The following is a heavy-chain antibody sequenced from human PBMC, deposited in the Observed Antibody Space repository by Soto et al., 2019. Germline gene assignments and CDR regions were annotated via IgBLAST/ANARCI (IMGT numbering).Heavy chain of an antibody. V-gene: IGHV3-21*01. J-gene: IGHJ4*02. CDR2: ISSSSSYI. CDR3: ARDTYGDYSFDY. D-gene: IGHD4-17*01. CDR1: GFTFSSYS. Sequence: EVQLVESGGGLVKPGGSLRLSCAASGFTFSSYSMNWVRQAPGKGLEWVSSISSSSSYIYYADSVKGRFTISRDNAKNSLYLQMNSLRAEDTAGYYCARDTYGDYSFDYWGQGTLVTVSS.